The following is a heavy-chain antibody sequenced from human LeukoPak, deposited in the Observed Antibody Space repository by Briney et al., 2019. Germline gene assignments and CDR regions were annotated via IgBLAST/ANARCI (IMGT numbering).Heavy chain of an antibody. V-gene: IGHV3-11*04. J-gene: IGHJ4*02. CDR1: GFTVSSNY. CDR2: ISNSRSRI. Sequence: GGSLRLSCAASGFTVSSNYMSWVRQAPGKGLEWVSYISNSRSRIYYADSVRGRFTISRDNAKNSLYLQMNSLRAEDTAVYYCARNGESYGDLDYWGQGTLVTVSS. D-gene: IGHD4-17*01. CDR3: ARNGESYGDLDY.